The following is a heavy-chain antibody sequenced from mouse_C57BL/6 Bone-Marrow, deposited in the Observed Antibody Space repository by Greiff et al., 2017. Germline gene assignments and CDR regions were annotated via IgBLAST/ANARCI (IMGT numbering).Heavy chain of an antibody. CDR2: IHPNSGST. CDR1: GYTFTSYW. J-gene: IGHJ2*01. CDR3: ARVTTVVEDY. Sequence: VQRVESGAELVKPGASVKLSCKASGYTFTSYWMHWVKQRPGQGLEWIGMIHPNSGSTNYNEKFKSKATLTVDKSSSTAYMQLSSLTSEDSAVYYCARVTTVVEDYWGQGTTLTVSS. V-gene: IGHV1-64*01. D-gene: IGHD1-1*01.